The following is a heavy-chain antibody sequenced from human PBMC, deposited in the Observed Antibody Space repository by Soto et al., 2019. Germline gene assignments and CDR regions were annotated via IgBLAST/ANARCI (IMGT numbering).Heavy chain of an antibody. D-gene: IGHD3-22*01. CDR2: INPSGGST. CDR3: ARSDYYDSSGYPFDY. Sequence: GASVKVSCKASGYTFTSYYMHCVRQAPGQVLEWMGIINPSGGSTSYAQKFQGRVTMTRDTSTSTVYMELSSLRSEDTAVYYCARSDYYDSSGYPFDYWGQGTLVTVSS. J-gene: IGHJ4*02. V-gene: IGHV1-46*01. CDR1: GYTFTSYY.